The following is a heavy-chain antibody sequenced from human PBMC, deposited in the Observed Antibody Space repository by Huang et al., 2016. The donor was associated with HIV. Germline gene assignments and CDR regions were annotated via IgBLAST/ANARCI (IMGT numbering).Heavy chain of an antibody. Sequence: QVQLQESGPGLVKPSETLSLTCTVCGGSMSSYYWSWIRQPPGKGLEWIGDIYYSGSTNYNPSLKSRVTISVDTSKNQFSLRLSSVTAADTAVYYCASASIAARRWFDPWGQGSLVTVSS. J-gene: IGHJ5*02. CDR3: ASASIAARRWFDP. V-gene: IGHV4-59*01. D-gene: IGHD6-6*01. CDR1: GGSMSSYY. CDR2: IYYSGST.